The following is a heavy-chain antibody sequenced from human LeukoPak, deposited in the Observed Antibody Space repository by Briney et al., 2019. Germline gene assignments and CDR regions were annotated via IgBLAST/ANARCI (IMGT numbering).Heavy chain of an antibody. Sequence: PGGSLRLSCAASGFTFTKYAMSWVRQAAGKGLEWVSAIGGSGTKTFYAESVKGRFTISRDNAKNSLYLQMNSLRAEDTAVYYCAREYFDWLPLMDVWGKGTTVTISS. CDR3: AREYFDWLPLMDV. CDR1: GFTFTKYA. J-gene: IGHJ6*04. D-gene: IGHD3-9*01. CDR2: IGGSGTKT. V-gene: IGHV3-23*01.